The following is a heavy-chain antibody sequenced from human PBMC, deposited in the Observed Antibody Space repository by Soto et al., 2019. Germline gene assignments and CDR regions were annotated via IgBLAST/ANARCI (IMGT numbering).Heavy chain of an antibody. CDR3: ARDRDSSALSPT. J-gene: IGHJ5*02. CDR2: IKQDGSEK. CDR1: GFTFSSYA. Sequence: PGGSLRLSCAASGFTFSSYAMHWVRQAPGKGLEWVANIKQDGSEKYYVDSVKGRFTISRDNAKNSLYLQMNSLRAEDTAVYYCARDRDSSALSPTWGQGTLVTVSS. D-gene: IGHD3-22*01. V-gene: IGHV3-7*01.